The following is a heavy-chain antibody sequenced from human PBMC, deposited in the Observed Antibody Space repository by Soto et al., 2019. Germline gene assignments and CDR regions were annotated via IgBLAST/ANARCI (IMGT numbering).Heavy chain of an antibody. CDR1: SGSINSFY. V-gene: IGHV4-4*07. J-gene: IGHJ4*02. Sequence: ETLSLTCTVSSGSINSFYWAWIRQPAGKGLEWIGRIHSSGTTNYNPSLSGRVTMSVDPSKNQFSLRLTSVTAADTAVYYCARDRIIGTSYSDYWGQGILVTVSS. CDR2: IHSSGTT. CDR3: ARDRIIGTSYSDY. D-gene: IGHD1-7*01.